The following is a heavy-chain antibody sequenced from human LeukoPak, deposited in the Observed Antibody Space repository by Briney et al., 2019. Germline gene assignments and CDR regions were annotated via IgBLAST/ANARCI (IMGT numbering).Heavy chain of an antibody. Sequence: PGGSLRLSCAASGFTFSNAWMSWVRQAPGKGLEWVGRIKSKTNGGTTDYAAPVKARFTVSRDDSKNTLYLQMNSLKTEDTAVYYCTTLGYTGPDYEGERAMDPWGQGTLVTVSS. J-gene: IGHJ5*02. V-gene: IGHV3-15*01. CDR3: TTLGYTGPDYEGERAMDP. D-gene: IGHD5-12*01. CDR2: IKSKTNGGTT. CDR1: GFTFSNAW.